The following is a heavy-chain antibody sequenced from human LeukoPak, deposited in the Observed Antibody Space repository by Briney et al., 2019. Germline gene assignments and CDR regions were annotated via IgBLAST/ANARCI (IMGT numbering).Heavy chain of an antibody. CDR1: GGTFSSYA. J-gene: IGHJ4*02. CDR3: ARDSQNWYSSSYGY. D-gene: IGHD6-13*01. CDR2: INPSGGST. V-gene: IGHV1-46*01. Sequence: ASVKVSCKASGGTFSSYAISWVRQAPGQGLEWMGIINPSGGSTSYAQKFQGRVTMTRDTSTSTVYMELSSLRSEDTAVYYCARDSQNWYSSSYGYWGQGTLVTVSS.